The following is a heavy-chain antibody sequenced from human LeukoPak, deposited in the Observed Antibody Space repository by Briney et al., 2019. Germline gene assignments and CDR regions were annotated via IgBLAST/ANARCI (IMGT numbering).Heavy chain of an antibody. Sequence: GGSLRLSCAASGFTFRDAWMTWVRQAPGKGLEWVGRIRSRADGGTAQYATAVEGPFTISRDDSTNTLYLHMGKVKAEDTAVYYCAKQIYGVVSIQQWGQGTLVTVSS. CDR1: GFTFRDAW. CDR3: AKQIYGVVSIQQ. D-gene: IGHD3-3*01. CDR2: IRSRADGGTA. J-gene: IGHJ1*01. V-gene: IGHV3-15*01.